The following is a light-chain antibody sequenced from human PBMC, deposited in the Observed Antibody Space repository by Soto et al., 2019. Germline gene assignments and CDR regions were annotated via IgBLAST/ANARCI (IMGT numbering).Light chain of an antibody. CDR3: SSYAGSNNFVL. CDR1: SSDVGGYNY. J-gene: IGLJ2*01. V-gene: IGLV2-8*01. Sequence: QSALTQPPSASGSPGQSVTISCTGTSSDVGGYNYVYWYQQHPGKAPKLMFYEVSKRPSGVPDRFSGSKSGNTASLTVSGLQSEDEADYYCSSYAGSNNFVLFGGGTKVTVL. CDR2: EVS.